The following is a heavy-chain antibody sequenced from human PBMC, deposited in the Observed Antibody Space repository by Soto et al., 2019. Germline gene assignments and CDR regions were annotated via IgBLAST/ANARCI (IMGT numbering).Heavy chain of an antibody. CDR2: IIPIFGTA. CDR3: ARDPGLSYSSSWPNFDY. V-gene: IGHV1-69*12. D-gene: IGHD6-13*01. J-gene: IGHJ4*02. Sequence: QVQLVQSGAEVKKPGSSVKVSCKASGGTFSSYAISWVRQAPGQGLEWMGGIIPIFGTANYAQKFQGRVTITADESTSTAYMELSSLSSEDTAVYYCARDPGLSYSSSWPNFDYWGEGTLVTVSS. CDR1: GGTFSSYA.